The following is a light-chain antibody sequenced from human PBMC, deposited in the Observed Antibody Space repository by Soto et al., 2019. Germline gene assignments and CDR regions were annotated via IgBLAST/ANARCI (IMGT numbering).Light chain of an antibody. CDR2: SND. J-gene: IGLJ1*01. CDR1: SSNIGKNG. V-gene: IGLV1-36*01. CDR3: AAWDDSLNGLV. Sequence: QSVLTQPPSVSEAPRQRVTISCSGNSSNIGKNGVNWYQHLPGTAPKLLIYSNDQRPSGVPDRFSGSKSGTSASLAISGLQSEDEADYYCAAWDDSLNGLVFGTGTKVTVL.